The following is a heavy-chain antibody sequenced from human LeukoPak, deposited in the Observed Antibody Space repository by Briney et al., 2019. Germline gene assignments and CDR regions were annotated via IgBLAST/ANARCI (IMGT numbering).Heavy chain of an antibody. Sequence: GGPLRLSCAASGFTFSSYAMHWVRQAPGKGLEWVAVISYDGSNKYYADSVKGRFTISRDNSKNTLYLQMNSLRAEDTAVYYCARDSVYYGSALDAFDIWGQGTMVTVSS. CDR1: GFTFSSYA. CDR3: ARDSVYYGSALDAFDI. V-gene: IGHV3-30*04. J-gene: IGHJ3*02. CDR2: ISYDGSNK. D-gene: IGHD3-10*01.